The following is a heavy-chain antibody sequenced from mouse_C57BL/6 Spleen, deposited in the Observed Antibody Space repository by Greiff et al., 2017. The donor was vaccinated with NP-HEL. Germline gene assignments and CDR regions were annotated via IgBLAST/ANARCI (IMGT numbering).Heavy chain of an antibody. J-gene: IGHJ4*01. Sequence: EVQRVESGGGLVQPGGSLKLSCAASGFTFSDYGMAWVRQAPRKGPEWVAFISNLAYSIYYADTVTGRFTISRENAKNTLYLEMSSLRSEDTAMYYCARQGGEGAMDYWGQGTSVTVSS. CDR3: ARQGGEGAMDY. CDR2: ISNLAYSI. CDR1: GFTFSDYG. V-gene: IGHV5-15*01.